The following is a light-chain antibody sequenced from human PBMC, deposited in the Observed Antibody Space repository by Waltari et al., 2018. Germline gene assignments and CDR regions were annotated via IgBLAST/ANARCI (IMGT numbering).Light chain of an antibody. Sequence: IVLTQSPLSLHVTPGAPASISCRSRQSLLHGDGYTYLDWYLLKPGQAPQLLIYLGSDRATGVPDRFSGSGSGTDFTLKISRVEAEDVGVYYCMQALQTPLTFGGGTKVEIK. V-gene: IGKV2-28*01. CDR2: LGS. CDR1: QSLLHGDGYTY. J-gene: IGKJ4*01. CDR3: MQALQTPLT.